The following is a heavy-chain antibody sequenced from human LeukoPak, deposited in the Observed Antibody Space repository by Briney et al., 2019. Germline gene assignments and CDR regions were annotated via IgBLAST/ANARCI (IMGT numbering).Heavy chain of an antibody. Sequence: GGSLRLSCAASGFNFIDYSMNWVRQAPGKGLEWISYIGISSGNTKYADSVKGRFTISRDKARNSLYLQMDSLRVEDTAVYYCARDHRYAFDNWGHGTLVTVSS. CDR2: IGISSGNT. D-gene: IGHD5-12*01. CDR1: GFNFIDYS. J-gene: IGHJ4*01. V-gene: IGHV3-48*01. CDR3: ARDHRYAFDN.